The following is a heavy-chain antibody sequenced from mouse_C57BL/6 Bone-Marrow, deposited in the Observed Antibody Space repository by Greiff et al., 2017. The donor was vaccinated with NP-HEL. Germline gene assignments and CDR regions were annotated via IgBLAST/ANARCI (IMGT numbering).Heavy chain of an antibody. V-gene: IGHV5-12*01. J-gene: IGHJ4*01. D-gene: IGHD2-5*01. Sequence: EVKLVESGGGLVQPGGSLKLSCAASGFTFSDYYMYWVRQTPEKRLEWVAYISNGGGSPYYPDTVQGRFPISRHTAKNTLYLQMSRLKSEDTAMYYCARHTIVRGFDAMDYGGQGTSVTVSS. CDR3: ARHTIVRGFDAMDY. CDR1: GFTFSDYY. CDR2: ISNGGGSP.